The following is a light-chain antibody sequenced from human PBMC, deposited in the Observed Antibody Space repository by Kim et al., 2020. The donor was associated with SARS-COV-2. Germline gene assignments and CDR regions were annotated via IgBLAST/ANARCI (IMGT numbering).Light chain of an antibody. CDR1: SSDVGGYNY. Sequence: QSALTQPASVSGSPGQSITIPCTGTSSDVGGYNYVSWYQQHPGQAPKLIIYDVTNRPSGVSNRFSGSKSGNTASLTISGLQAEDEADYYCSSYTSAGTRHYVFGPGTKVTVL. V-gene: IGLV2-14*03. CDR3: SSYTSAGTRHYV. J-gene: IGLJ1*01. CDR2: DVT.